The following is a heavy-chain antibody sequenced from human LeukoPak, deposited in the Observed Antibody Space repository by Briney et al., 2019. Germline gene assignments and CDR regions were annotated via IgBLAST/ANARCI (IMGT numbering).Heavy chain of an antibody. Sequence: SETLSLTCTVSGGSISSYYWSWIRQPPGKGLEWIGYIYYSGSTNYNPSFKSRVTISVDTSKNQFSLKLSSVTAADTAVYYCARLGYSYGNWYFDLWGRGTLVTVSS. D-gene: IGHD5-18*01. V-gene: IGHV4-59*01. CDR2: IYYSGST. CDR1: GGSISSYY. CDR3: ARLGYSYGNWYFDL. J-gene: IGHJ2*01.